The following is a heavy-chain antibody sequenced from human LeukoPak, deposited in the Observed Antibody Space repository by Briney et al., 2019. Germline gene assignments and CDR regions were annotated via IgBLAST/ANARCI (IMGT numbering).Heavy chain of an antibody. D-gene: IGHD3-10*01. J-gene: IGHJ2*01. V-gene: IGHV5-51*01. Sequence: GESLKISCEASGYSFTSYWIARVRQMPGKGLEWMGIIYPGDSDTRYSPSFQGQVTISADKSISTAYMQWSSLKASDTAMYYCARLHLSYYGSGGYYSAPDWYFDLWGRGTLVTVSS. CDR1: GYSFTSYW. CDR3: ARLHLSYYGSGGYYSAPDWYFDL. CDR2: IYPGDSDT.